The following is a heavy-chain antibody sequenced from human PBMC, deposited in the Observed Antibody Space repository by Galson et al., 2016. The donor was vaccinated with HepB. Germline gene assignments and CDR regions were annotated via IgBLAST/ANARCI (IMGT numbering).Heavy chain of an antibody. CDR1: GFSFSLYT. CDR3: AKDSGRIVFGSSGP. CDR2: IPGSGDVT. V-gene: IGHV3-23*01. J-gene: IGHJ5*02. D-gene: IGHD3-22*01. Sequence: SLRLSCAASGFSFSLYTMNWIRQSPGKGLEWVSSIPGSGDVTHYADSVKGRFTVSRDNSRNTLYLQMNSLRAEDTAIYYCAKDSGRIVFGSSGPWGPGTLVIVSS.